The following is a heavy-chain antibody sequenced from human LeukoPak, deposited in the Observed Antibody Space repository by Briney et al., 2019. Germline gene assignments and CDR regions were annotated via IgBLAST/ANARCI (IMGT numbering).Heavy chain of an antibody. CDR1: GGTFSSYA. V-gene: IGHV1-69*13. J-gene: IGHJ6*02. D-gene: IGHD3-3*01. CDR2: IIPIFGTA. Sequence: ASVKVSCKASGGTFSSYAISWVRQAPGQGLEWMGGIIPIFGTANYAQKFQGRVTITADESTSTAYMELSSPTSEDTAVYYCATDGFAAPLYGIDVSGQGTTATASS. CDR3: ATDGFAAPLYGIDV.